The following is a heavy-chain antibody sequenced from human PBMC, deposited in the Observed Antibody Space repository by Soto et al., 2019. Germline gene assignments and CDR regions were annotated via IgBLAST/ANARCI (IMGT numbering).Heavy chain of an antibody. V-gene: IGHV3-33*01. CDR2: IWYDGSNK. Sequence: QVQLVESGGGVVQPGRSLRLSCAASGFTFSSYGMHWVRQAPGKGLEWVAVIWYDGSNKYYADSVKGRFTISRDNSKNTLYLQMNSLRAEDTAVYYCAREGTVTKTDAFDIWGQGTMVTVSS. CDR1: GFTFSSYG. CDR3: AREGTVTKTDAFDI. J-gene: IGHJ3*02. D-gene: IGHD4-17*01.